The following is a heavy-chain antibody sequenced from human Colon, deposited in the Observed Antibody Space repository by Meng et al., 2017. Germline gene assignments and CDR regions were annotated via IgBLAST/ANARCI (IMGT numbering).Heavy chain of an antibody. D-gene: IGHD4-17*01. V-gene: IGHV4-30-4*01. CDR3: ARDRKHYGERGWFDP. CDR2: IYYSGST. CDR1: GGSISSGDYY. J-gene: IGHJ5*02. Sequence: VQLQGAGPGLVQPSQTPSLPGTVSGGSISSGDYYWSWIRQPPGKGLEWIGYIYYSGSTYSNASLKSRVTISIDRSKNQFSLKLSSVTAADTAVYYCARDRKHYGERGWFDPWGQGTLVTVSS.